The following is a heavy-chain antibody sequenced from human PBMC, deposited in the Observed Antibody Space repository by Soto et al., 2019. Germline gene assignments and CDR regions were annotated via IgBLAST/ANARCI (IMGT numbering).Heavy chain of an antibody. CDR1: GFSLSTSGVG. D-gene: IGHD3-10*01. V-gene: IGHV2-5*02. Sequence: SGPTLVNPTQSLTLTCTFSGFSLSTSGVGVGWIRQPPGKALEWLALIYWDDDKRYSPSLKSRLTITKDTSKNQVVLTMTNMDPVDTATYYCAHRRPDYYGSGSHFDYWGQGTLVTVSS. J-gene: IGHJ4*02. CDR3: AHRRPDYYGSGSHFDY. CDR2: IYWDDDK.